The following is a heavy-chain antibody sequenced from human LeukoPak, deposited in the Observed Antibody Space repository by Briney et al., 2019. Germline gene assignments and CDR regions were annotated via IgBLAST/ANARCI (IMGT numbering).Heavy chain of an antibody. D-gene: IGHD3/OR15-3a*01. Sequence: SETLSLTCTVSGVPISSSNSYWGWIRQPPGKGLEWIGSIYYSGNTYYNASLKSQVSISIDTSKNQFSLRLTSVTAADTAVYYCARQTGSGLFILPGGQGTLVTVPS. V-gene: IGHV4-39*01. CDR1: GVPISSSNSY. CDR3: ARQTGSGLFILP. CDR2: IYYSGNT. J-gene: IGHJ4*02.